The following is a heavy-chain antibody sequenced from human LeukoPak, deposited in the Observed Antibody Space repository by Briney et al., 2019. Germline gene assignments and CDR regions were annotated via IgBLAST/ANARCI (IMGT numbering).Heavy chain of an antibody. CDR3: VRLSWERGDGGVT. V-gene: IGHV3-30*02. J-gene: IGHJ5*02. CDR1: GFTFSSYG. Sequence: PGGSLRLSCAASGFTFSSYGMHWVRQAPGKGLEWVAFIRYDGSNIYYADSVKGRFTISRDNSKNTLYLQMNSLRAEDTALYYCVRLSWERGDGGVTWGQGTLVTVSS. D-gene: IGHD1-26*01. CDR2: IRYDGSNI.